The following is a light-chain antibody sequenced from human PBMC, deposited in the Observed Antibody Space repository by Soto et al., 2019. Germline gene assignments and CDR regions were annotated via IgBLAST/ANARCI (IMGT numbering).Light chain of an antibody. J-gene: IGKJ1*01. CDR2: AAS. CDR3: QQCYTTPLT. CDR1: QRIRTS. Sequence: DIQMTQSPSSLSASIGDRVTITCRASQRIRTSLNWYQHKPGKAPKLLIYAASSLESGVPSRFSGSGSGTDFSLSISSLQPEDFATYYCQQCYTTPLTFGQGTKVEIK. V-gene: IGKV1-39*01.